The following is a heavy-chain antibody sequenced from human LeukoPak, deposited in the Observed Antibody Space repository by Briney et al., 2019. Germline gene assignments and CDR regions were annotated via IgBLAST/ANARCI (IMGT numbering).Heavy chain of an antibody. V-gene: IGHV1-24*01. Sequence: ASVKVSCKVSGYTLTELSMHWVRQAPGKGLEWMGGFDPEDGETIYAQKFQGRVTMTEDTSTDTAYMELSSLRSEDTAVYYCATSGVGATYFDYRGQGTLVTVSS. D-gene: IGHD1-26*01. J-gene: IGHJ4*02. CDR1: GYTLTELS. CDR2: FDPEDGET. CDR3: ATSGVGATYFDY.